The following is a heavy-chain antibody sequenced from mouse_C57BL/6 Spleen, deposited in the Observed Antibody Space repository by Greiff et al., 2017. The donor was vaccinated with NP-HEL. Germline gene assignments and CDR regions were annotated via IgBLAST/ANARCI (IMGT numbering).Heavy chain of an antibody. V-gene: IGHV7-3*01. Sequence: DVKLVESGGGLVQPGGSLSLSCAASGFTFTDYYMSWVRQPPGKALEWLGFIRNKANGYTTEYSASVKGRFTISRDNSQSILYLQMNALRAEDSATYYCARSPDGSLPRLDFDYWGQGTTLTVSS. CDR3: ARSPDGSLPRLDFDY. J-gene: IGHJ2*01. D-gene: IGHD2-3*01. CDR2: IRNKANGYTT. CDR1: GFTFTDYY.